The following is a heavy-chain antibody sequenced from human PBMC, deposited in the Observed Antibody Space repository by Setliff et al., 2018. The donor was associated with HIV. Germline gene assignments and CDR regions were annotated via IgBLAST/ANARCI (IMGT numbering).Heavy chain of an antibody. CDR3: ARVRYCSGGSCYGGEYWFDP. D-gene: IGHD2-15*01. J-gene: IGHJ5*02. V-gene: IGHV1-18*01. Sequence: ASVKVSCKASGYTFTSYGISWVRQAPGQGLEWMGWINPKSDGTNYAQKFQGRLTMTRDTSTNTVYMELSSLRSEDTAVYYCARVRYCSGGSCYGGEYWFDPWGQGTLVTVSS. CDR2: INPKSDGT. CDR1: GYTFTSYG.